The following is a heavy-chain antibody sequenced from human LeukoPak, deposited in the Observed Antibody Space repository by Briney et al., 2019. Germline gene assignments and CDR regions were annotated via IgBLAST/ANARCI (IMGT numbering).Heavy chain of an antibody. V-gene: IGHV4-30-4*07. Sequence: PSETLSLTCAVSGGSISSGGYSRSWIRQPPGKGLEWIGYIYYSGSTYYNPSLKSRVTISVDTSKNQFSLKLSSVTAADTAVYYCASPIIAAAGNEYFQHWGQGTLVTVSS. CDR1: GGSISSGGYS. CDR3: ASPIIAAAGNEYFQH. J-gene: IGHJ1*01. CDR2: IYYSGST. D-gene: IGHD6-13*01.